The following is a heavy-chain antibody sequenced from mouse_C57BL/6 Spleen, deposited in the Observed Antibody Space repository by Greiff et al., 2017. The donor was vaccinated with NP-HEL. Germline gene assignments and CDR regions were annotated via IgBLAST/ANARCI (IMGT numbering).Heavy chain of an antibody. CDR2: ISSGSSTI. CDR3: ARRGYYYGSSYDYAMDY. J-gene: IGHJ4*01. D-gene: IGHD1-1*01. Sequence: EVHLVESGGGLVKPGGSLKLSCAASGFTFSDYGMHWVRQAPEKGLEWVAYISSGSSTIYYADTVKGRFTISRDNAKNTLFLQMTSLRSEDTAMYYCARRGYYYGSSYDYAMDYWGQGTSVTVSS. V-gene: IGHV5-17*01. CDR1: GFTFSDYG.